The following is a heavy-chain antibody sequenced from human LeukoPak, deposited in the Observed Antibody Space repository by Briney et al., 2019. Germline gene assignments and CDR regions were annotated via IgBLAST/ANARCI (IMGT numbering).Heavy chain of an antibody. D-gene: IGHD2-21*02. J-gene: IGHJ2*01. V-gene: IGHV3-7*01. CDR2: IKQDGSEK. CDR1: GFTFSSYW. CDR3: ARVRSVVVTPQSWYFDL. Sequence: GGSLRLSCAASGFTFSSYWMSWVRQAPGKGLEWVANIKQDGSEKYYVDSVKGRFTISRDNAKNSLYLQMNSLRAEDTAVYYCARVRSVVVTPQSWYFDLWGRGTLVTVSS.